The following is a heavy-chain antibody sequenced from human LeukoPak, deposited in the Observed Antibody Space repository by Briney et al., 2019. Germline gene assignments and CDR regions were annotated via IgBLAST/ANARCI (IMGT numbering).Heavy chain of an antibody. J-gene: IGHJ6*02. D-gene: IGHD3-10*01. CDR1: GFTFSRNW. Sequence: GGSLRLSCAASGFTFSRNWMNWVRQAPGKGLEWVANIKKDGSEKYYVDSVKGRFTISRDNAKNSLYVQMNSLRAEDTAVYYCARGYGDGMDVWGQGTTVTVPS. V-gene: IGHV3-7*01. CDR3: ARGYGDGMDV. CDR2: IKKDGSEK.